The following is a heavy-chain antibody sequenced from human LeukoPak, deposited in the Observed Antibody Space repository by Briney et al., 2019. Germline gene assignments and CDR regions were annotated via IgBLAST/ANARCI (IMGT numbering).Heavy chain of an antibody. CDR1: GYTFTSYY. J-gene: IGHJ3*02. CDR2: INPSSGGT. Sequence: GASVKVSCKASGYTFTSYYMHWVRQAPGQGLEWMGWINPSSGGTNYAQKFQGWVTMTRDTSISTAYMELSRLRSDDTAVYYCAAASPEAAFDIWGQGTMVTVSS. CDR3: AAASPEAAFDI. V-gene: IGHV1-2*04. D-gene: IGHD6-25*01.